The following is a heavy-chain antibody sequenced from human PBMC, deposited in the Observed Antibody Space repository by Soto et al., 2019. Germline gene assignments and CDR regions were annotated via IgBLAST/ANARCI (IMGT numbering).Heavy chain of an antibody. D-gene: IGHD5-18*01. Sequence: ASVKVSCKASGYTFTSYYMHWVRQAPGQGLEWMGIINPSGGSTSYAQKFQGRVTMTRDTSTSTVYMELSSLRSEDTAVYYCARGGYSYGAMYYFDYWGQGTLVTVSS. CDR1: GYTFTSYY. CDR2: INPSGGST. V-gene: IGHV1-46*01. J-gene: IGHJ4*02. CDR3: ARGGYSYGAMYYFDY.